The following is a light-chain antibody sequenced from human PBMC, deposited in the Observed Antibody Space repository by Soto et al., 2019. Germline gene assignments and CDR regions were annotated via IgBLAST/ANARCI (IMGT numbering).Light chain of an antibody. CDR3: QAWDSSTVV. J-gene: IGLJ2*01. CDR1: KLGDKY. V-gene: IGLV3-1*01. Sequence: SYELIQSPSVSVSPGQTAYITCSGDKLGDKYICWYQQKTGQSPVLVIYQDNKRPSGIPERFSGSNSGNTATLTISGTQAMDEADYYCQAWDSSTVVFGGGTKVTVL. CDR2: QDN.